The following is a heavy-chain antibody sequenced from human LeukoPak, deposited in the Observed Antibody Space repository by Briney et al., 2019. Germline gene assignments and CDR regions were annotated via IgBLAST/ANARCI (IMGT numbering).Heavy chain of an antibody. V-gene: IGHV1-46*01. CDR1: GYTFTSYY. D-gene: IGHD1-26*01. Sequence: GASVKVSCKASGYTFTSYYMHWVRQAPGQGLEWMGIINPSGGSTSYAQKFQGRVTMTRDTSTSTVYMELSSLRSEDTAVYYCARGSRVVRATASTYFDYWGQGTLVTVSS. CDR3: ARGSRVVRATASTYFDY. CDR2: INPSGGST. J-gene: IGHJ4*02.